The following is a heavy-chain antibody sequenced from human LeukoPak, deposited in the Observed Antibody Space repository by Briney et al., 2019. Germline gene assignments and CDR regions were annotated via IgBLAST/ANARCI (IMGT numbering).Heavy chain of an antibody. D-gene: IGHD3-22*01. CDR1: GYTFTGYY. V-gene: IGHV1-2*02. CDR3: AREYYYDSSGYPNWFDP. Sequence: GASVKVSCKASGYTFTGYYMHWVRQAPGQGLEWMGWINPSSGGTNYAQKFQGRVTMTRDTSISTAYMELSRLRSDDTAVYYCAREYYYDSSGYPNWFDPWGQGTLVTVSS. CDR2: INPSSGGT. J-gene: IGHJ5*02.